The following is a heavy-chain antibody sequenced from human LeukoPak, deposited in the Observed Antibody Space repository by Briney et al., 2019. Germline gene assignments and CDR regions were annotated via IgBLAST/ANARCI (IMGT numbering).Heavy chain of an antibody. CDR2: IYSGGAT. CDR3: AKDDSWYRGDYFDY. J-gene: IGHJ4*02. D-gene: IGHD6-13*01. CDR1: GFTVNRTY. V-gene: IGHV3-66*01. Sequence: PGGSLRLSCAASGFTVNRTYMSWVRQAPGRGLEWVSVIYSGGATYYSDSVKGRFTISRDNSKNTLYLQMNSLRAEDTAVYYCAKDDSWYRGDYFDYWGQGTLVTVSS.